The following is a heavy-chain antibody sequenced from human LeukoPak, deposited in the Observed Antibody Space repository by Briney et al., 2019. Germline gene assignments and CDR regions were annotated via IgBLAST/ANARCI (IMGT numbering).Heavy chain of an antibody. J-gene: IGHJ4*02. CDR3: ARGERTYGSGSYYFDY. CDR2: IYTSGST. Sequence: PSETLSLTCTVSGGSISSYYWSWIRQPAGKGLEWIGRIYTSGSTNYNPSLKSRVTMSVDTSKNQFSLKLSSVTAADTAVYYCARGERTYGSGSYYFDYWGQGTLVTVSS. V-gene: IGHV4-4*07. D-gene: IGHD3-10*01. CDR1: GGSISSYY.